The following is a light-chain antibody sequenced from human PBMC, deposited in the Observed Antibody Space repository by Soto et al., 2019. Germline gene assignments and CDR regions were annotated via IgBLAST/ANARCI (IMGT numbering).Light chain of an antibody. J-gene: IGKJ5*01. CDR3: QQHGNSPNT. CDR1: QNINNY. CDR2: DAS. Sequence: DIQMTQSPSSLSASVGDRVTITCQASQNINNYLNWYQQKPGRAPKLLIYDASNLEAGVPSRFRGSGSGTDFTLTISRLEPEDFAVYYCQQHGNSPNTFGQGTRLEIK. V-gene: IGKV1-33*01.